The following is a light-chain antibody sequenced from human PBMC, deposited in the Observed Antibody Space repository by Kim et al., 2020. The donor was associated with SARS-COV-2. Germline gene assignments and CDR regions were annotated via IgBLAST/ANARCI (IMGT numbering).Light chain of an antibody. J-gene: IGKJ1*01. CDR1: QRFSSN. Sequence: EIVMTQSPATLSVSPGERATLSCRASQRFSSNLAWYQQKPGQAPRLLIYGASTRATGIPARFSGSGSGTEFTLTISSLQSEDFAVYYCQQYHNWPRTFGQGTKVDIK. CDR2: GAS. V-gene: IGKV3-15*01. CDR3: QQYHNWPRT.